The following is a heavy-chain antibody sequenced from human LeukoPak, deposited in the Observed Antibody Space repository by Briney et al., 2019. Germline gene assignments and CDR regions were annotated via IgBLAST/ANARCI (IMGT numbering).Heavy chain of an antibody. CDR1: GGTFSSYS. CDR3: AHSGERGYSGYLIDY. J-gene: IGHJ4*02. D-gene: IGHD5-12*01. CDR2: IIPIFGTA. Sequence: SVKVSCKASGGTFSSYSISWVRQAPGQGLEWMGGIIPIFGTANYAQKFQGRVTITADESTSTAYMELSSLRSEDTAVYYCAHSGERGYSGYLIDYWGQGTLVTVSS. V-gene: IGHV1-69*13.